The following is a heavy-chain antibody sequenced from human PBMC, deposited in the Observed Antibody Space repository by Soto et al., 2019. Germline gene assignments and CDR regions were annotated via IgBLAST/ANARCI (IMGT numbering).Heavy chain of an antibody. Sequence: QVQLVESGGGVVQPGRSLRLSCAASGFTFSNNAMDWVRQAPGKGLEWVAGISYDGSNKYIAASVKGRFTISGDNSQNTLFLPMNALRAEDTAVYYCARRTTTSAFSAMDVWGQGTTVTVSS. CDR3: ARRTTTSAFSAMDV. CDR1: GFTFSNNA. V-gene: IGHV3-30-3*01. CDR2: ISYDGSNK. D-gene: IGHD1-1*01. J-gene: IGHJ6*02.